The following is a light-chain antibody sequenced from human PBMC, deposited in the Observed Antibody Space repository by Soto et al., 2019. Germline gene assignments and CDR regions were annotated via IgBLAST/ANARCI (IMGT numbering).Light chain of an antibody. CDR2: AAS. Sequence: DIQMTHAPSSLSGSVGDRVTITCRASQGISNYLAWYQQKPGKVPKLLIYAASTLQSGVPSRLSGSGSGTDFTLTISSLQPEDVATYYCQKYNSAPFFGQGTRLEI. CDR1: QGISNY. CDR3: QKYNSAPF. V-gene: IGKV1-27*01. J-gene: IGKJ5*01.